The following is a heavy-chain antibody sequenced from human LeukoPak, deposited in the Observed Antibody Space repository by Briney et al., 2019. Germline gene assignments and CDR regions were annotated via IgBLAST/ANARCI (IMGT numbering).Heavy chain of an antibody. D-gene: IGHD2-2*01. CDR2: LNWNGGST. Sequence: GGSLRLSCAASGFTFSSYWMSWVRQAPGKGLEWVSGLNWNGGSTGYADSVKGRFTISRDNAKNSLYLQMNSLRAEDTALYYCARDREILEHCSSTSCLPDYWGQGTLVTVSS. V-gene: IGHV3-20*04. CDR1: GFTFSSYW. J-gene: IGHJ4*02. CDR3: ARDREILEHCSSTSCLPDY.